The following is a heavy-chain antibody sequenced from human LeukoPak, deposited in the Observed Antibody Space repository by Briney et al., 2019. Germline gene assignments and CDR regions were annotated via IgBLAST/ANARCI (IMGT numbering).Heavy chain of an antibody. CDR1: GFTFKNHG. J-gene: IGHJ6*03. CDR2: ISSSSSYI. D-gene: IGHD1-26*01. V-gene: IGHV3-21*01. Sequence: GGTLRLSCAASGFTFKNHGMSWVRQAPGKGLEWVSSISSSSSYIYYADSVKGRFTISRDNAQNSLYLHMSSLRAEDTAVYYCARDPYSGGYGDDYYYYMDVWGKGTTVTISS. CDR3: ARDPYSGGYGDDYYYYMDV.